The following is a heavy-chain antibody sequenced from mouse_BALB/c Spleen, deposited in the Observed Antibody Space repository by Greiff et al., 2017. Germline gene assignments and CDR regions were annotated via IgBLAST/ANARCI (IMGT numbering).Heavy chain of an antibody. CDR2: IDPYNGGT. Sequence: EVKLMESGPELVKPGASVKVSCKASGYSFTDYYMYWVKQSPGKSLEWIGYIDPYNGGTSYNQKFKGKATFTVDTSSSTAYIQLNSLTSEDSAVYYCARDSSGYDDYAMDYWGQGTSVTVSS. V-gene: IGHV1S135*01. J-gene: IGHJ4*01. D-gene: IGHD3-2*01. CDR1: GYSFTDYY. CDR3: ARDSSGYDDYAMDY.